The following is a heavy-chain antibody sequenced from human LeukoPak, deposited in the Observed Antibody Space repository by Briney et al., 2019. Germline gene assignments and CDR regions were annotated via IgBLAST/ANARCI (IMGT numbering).Heavy chain of an antibody. V-gene: IGHV3-48*01. CDR3: ARFAAGGSYFYYMDV. CDR2: IGTSSTTI. D-gene: IGHD6-25*01. CDR1: GFTFSSYA. J-gene: IGHJ6*03. Sequence: GGSLRLSCAASGFTFSSYAMSWVRQAPGKGLEWVSNIGTSSTTIYYADSVKGRFTISRDNAKNSLYLQMNSLRADDTAVYYCARFAAGGSYFYYMDVWGKGTTVTVSS.